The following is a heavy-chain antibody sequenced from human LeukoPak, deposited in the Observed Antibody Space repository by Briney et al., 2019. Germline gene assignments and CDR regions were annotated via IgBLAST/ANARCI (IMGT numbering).Heavy chain of an antibody. CDR3: AGGGLWYVDTAMGLKSGFDY. V-gene: IGHV1-46*01. D-gene: IGHD5-18*01. CDR1: GYTITNNY. CDR2: INPSGTGT. Sequence: ASVKVSCKASGYTITNNYMHWERQAPGQGLEWMGVINPSGTGTSYAQKFQGRITMSRDTSTSTVYMELSSLRSEDTAVYYCAGGGLWYVDTAMGLKSGFDYWGQGTLVTVSS. J-gene: IGHJ4*02.